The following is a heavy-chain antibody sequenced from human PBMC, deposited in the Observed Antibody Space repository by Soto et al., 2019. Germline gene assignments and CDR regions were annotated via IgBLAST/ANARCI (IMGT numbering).Heavy chain of an antibody. CDR3: ARGKGRRFFYGMDV. Sequence: SETLSLTCTVSGGSISSYYWSWIRQPPGKGLEWIGYIYYSGSTNYNPSLKSRVTISVDTSKNQFSLKLSSVTAADTAVYYCARGKGRRFFYGMDVWGQGTTVTVSS. CDR1: GGSISSYY. D-gene: IGHD3-3*01. CDR2: IYYSGST. V-gene: IGHV4-59*01. J-gene: IGHJ6*02.